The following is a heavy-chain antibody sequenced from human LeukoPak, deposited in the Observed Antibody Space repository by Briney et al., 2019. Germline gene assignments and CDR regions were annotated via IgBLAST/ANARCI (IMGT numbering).Heavy chain of an antibody. D-gene: IGHD6-19*01. CDR2: ISAYNGNT. Sequence: ASVKVSCKASGYSFSSYGITWVRQAPGQGVEWMGWISAYNGNTKYAQKFQGRVTMTTDTSTSTAYMELRSLRSDDTAVYYCARDVTVADTWGQGTLVTVSS. CDR1: GYSFSSYG. V-gene: IGHV1-18*01. CDR3: ARDVTVADT. J-gene: IGHJ4*02.